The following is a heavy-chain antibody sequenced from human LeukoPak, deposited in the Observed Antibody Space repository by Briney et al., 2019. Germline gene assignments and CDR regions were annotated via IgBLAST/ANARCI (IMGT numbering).Heavy chain of an antibody. J-gene: IGHJ4*02. CDR1: GGTFSSYA. CDR2: IIPIFGTA. D-gene: IGHD3-3*01. Sequence: SVKVSCKASGGTFSSYAISWVRQAPGQGLEWMGRIIPIFGTANYAQKFQGRVTITTDESTSTAYMELSSLRSEDTAVYYCARDRDFWSGYSAIGGFDYWGQGTLVTVSS. V-gene: IGHV1-69*05. CDR3: ARDRDFWSGYSAIGGFDY.